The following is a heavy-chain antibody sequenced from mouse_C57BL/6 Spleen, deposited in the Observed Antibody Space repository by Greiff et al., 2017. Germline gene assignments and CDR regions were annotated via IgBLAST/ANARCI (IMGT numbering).Heavy chain of an antibody. CDR1: GFTFSSYA. Sequence: EVQGVESGGGLVKPGGSLKLSCAASGFTFSSYAMSWVRQTPEKRLEWVATISDGGSYTYYPDNVKGRFTISRDNAKNNLYLQMSHLKSEDTAMYYCARDRSNPGYFDVWGTGTTVTVSS. D-gene: IGHD2-5*01. J-gene: IGHJ1*03. CDR2: ISDGGSYT. CDR3: ARDRSNPGYFDV. V-gene: IGHV5-4*01.